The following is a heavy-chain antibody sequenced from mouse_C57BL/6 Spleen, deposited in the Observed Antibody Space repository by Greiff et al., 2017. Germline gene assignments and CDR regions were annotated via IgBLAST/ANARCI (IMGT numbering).Heavy chain of an antibody. CDR1: GYAFTNYL. CDR2: INPGSGGT. D-gene: IGHD2-1*01. CDR3: AREGIYYGNYVDY. J-gene: IGHJ2*01. V-gene: IGHV1-54*01. Sequence: QVHVKQSGAELVRPGTSVKVSCKASGYAFTNYLIEWVKQRPGQGLEWIGVINPGSGGTNYNEKFKGKATLTADKSSSTAYMQLSSLTSEDSAVYFCAREGIYYGNYVDYWGQGTTLTVSS.